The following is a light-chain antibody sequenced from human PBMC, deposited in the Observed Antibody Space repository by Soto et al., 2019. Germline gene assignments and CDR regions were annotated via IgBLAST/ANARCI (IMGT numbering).Light chain of an antibody. CDR3: MQRTRLPPT. V-gene: IGKV2-29*03. J-gene: IGKJ5*01. Sequence: VMTQTPLSLSVAPRQPASISCKSSHSLLPITGGNSLFWYLQKPGELPQLLIYEVATRVAAVLDRLSGSGSGTDFTLQTIRVVTDDDGIYYCMQRTRLPPTFGQGTRLEIK. CDR1: HSLLPITGGNS. CDR2: EVA.